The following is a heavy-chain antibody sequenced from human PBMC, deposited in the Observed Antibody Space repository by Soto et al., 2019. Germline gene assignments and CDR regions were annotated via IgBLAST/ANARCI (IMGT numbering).Heavy chain of an antibody. D-gene: IGHD2-2*01. CDR1: GYTFTSYY. CDR2: INAYSGNT. V-gene: IGHV1-46*01. J-gene: IGHJ6*02. CDR3: ASMFCSSTSCYDYYYYGMDV. Sequence: ASVKVSCKASGYTFTSYYMHWVRQAPGQGLEWMGIINAYSGNTNYAQKLQGRVTMTTDTSTSTAYMELRSLRSDDTAVYYCASMFCSSTSCYDYYYYGMDVWGQGTTVTVSS.